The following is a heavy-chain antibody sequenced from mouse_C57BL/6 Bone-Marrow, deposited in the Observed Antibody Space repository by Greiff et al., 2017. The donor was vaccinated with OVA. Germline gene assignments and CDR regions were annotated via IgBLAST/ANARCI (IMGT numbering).Heavy chain of an antibody. CDR1: GYTFTDYN. Sequence: VQLKQSGPELVKPGASVKIPCKASGYTFTDYNMDWVKQSHGKSLEWIGDINPNNGGTIYNQKFKGKATLTVDKSSSTAYMELRSLTSEDTAVYYCARKSYSRYYAMDCWGQGTSVTVSS. CDR2: INPNNGGT. V-gene: IGHV1-18*01. D-gene: IGHD1-1*01. J-gene: IGHJ4*01. CDR3: ARKSYSRYYAMDC.